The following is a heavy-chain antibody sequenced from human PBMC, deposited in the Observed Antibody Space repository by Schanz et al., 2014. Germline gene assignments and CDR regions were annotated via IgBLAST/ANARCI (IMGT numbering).Heavy chain of an antibody. CDR1: GYTFSSHG. CDR2: INTANGNA. J-gene: IGHJ3*02. Sequence: QVQVVQSGAELKKPGASVKVSCKASGYTFSSHGIHWLRQAPGQSLEWMGWINTANGNAKYSANCQARVTITRDTSATTAYMELTNLRSEDTAVYYCARDLPYCDGGKCYSDGVDICGQGTLVTISS. CDR3: ARDLPYCDGGKCYSDGVDI. D-gene: IGHD2-21*01. V-gene: IGHV1-3*04.